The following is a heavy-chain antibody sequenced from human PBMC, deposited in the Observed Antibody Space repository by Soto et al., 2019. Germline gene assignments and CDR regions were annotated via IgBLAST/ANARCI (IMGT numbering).Heavy chain of an antibody. V-gene: IGHV4-34*01. CDR3: ARQTGYYYYYMDV. CDR2: INHSGST. CDR1: GGSFSGYY. J-gene: IGHJ6*03. Sequence: QVRLQQWGAGLLKPSETLSLTCAVYGGSFSGYYWSWIRQPPGKGLEWIGEINHSGSTNYNPSLKSRVTISVDTSKNQFSLKLSSVSAADTAVYYCARQTGYYYYYMDVWGKGTTVTVSS.